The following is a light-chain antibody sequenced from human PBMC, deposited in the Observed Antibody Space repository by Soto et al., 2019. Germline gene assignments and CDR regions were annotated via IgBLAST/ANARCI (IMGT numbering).Light chain of an antibody. CDR2: KIS. CDR3: MQGTHWPPT. J-gene: IGKJ5*01. Sequence: DVVMTQSPLSLPVTLGQSASISCRSGQRLVYSDGNTYLSWFHQRPGQSPRRLIYKISNRDSGVPDRFSGSGSGTDFTLKISRVEAEDVGVYFCMQGTHWPPTCGQGKRLEIK. CDR1: QRLVYSDGNTY. V-gene: IGKV2-30*01.